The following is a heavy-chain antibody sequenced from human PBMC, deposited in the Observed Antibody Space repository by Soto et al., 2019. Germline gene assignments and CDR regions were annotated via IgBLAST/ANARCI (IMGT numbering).Heavy chain of an antibody. CDR3: ARVVLH. CDR2: IAYRGST. Sequence: QVQLQESGPGLVQPSQTLSLTCTVSGGSISSGGYYWSWIRQHPGTGLEWIGQIAYRGSTYYNTALKSRVTISVDTSRNQFSLLVNSVAAADTAVYYCARVVLHWGQGTLVTVSS. CDR1: GGSISSGGYY. J-gene: IGHJ4*01. V-gene: IGHV4-31*03. D-gene: IGHD2-15*01.